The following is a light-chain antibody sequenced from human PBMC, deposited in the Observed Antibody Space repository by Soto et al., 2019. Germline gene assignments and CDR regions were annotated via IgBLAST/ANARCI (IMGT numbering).Light chain of an antibody. CDR3: QSYDPTLNVV. CDR1: SSDIGDYDY. CDR2: DVT. Sequence: QSVLTQPASVSGSPGQSITISCTGTSSDIGDYDYVSWYQHLPGKAPKLLIFDVTHRPSGVSDRFSGSKSGNTASLTISGVRPEDEADYYCQSYDPTLNVVFGGGTKLTVL. V-gene: IGLV2-14*01. J-gene: IGLJ2*01.